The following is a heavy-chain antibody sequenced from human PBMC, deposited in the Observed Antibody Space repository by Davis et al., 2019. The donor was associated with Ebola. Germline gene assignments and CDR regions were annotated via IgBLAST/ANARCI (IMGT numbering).Heavy chain of an antibody. D-gene: IGHD3-9*01. J-gene: IGHJ4*02. Sequence: PGGSLRLSCAASGFTFSIFAMNWVRQAPGKGLEWVSAISGSGGRTNYADSVKGRFTISRDNSKNTLYLQMNSPRADDTAVYYCVKEAPGNVHYFDWLLSFDSWGQGTLVTVSS. CDR2: ISGSGGRT. V-gene: IGHV3-23*01. CDR1: GFTFSIFA. CDR3: VKEAPGNVHYFDWLLSFDS.